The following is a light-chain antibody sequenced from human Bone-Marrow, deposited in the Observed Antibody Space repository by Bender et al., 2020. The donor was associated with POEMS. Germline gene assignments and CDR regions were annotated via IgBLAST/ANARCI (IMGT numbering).Light chain of an antibody. CDR3: SSFAGSDNVYV. CDR1: SSDVGGYHY. J-gene: IGLJ1*01. CDR2: EVS. V-gene: IGLV2-8*01. Sequence: QSAPTQPPSVSGSPGQSVTISCTGTSSDVGGYHYVSWYQQHPGEAPKLIIYEVSERPSGVPDRFSGSKSGNTASLTVSGLQAEDEADYYCSSFAGSDNVYVFGTGTTVTVL.